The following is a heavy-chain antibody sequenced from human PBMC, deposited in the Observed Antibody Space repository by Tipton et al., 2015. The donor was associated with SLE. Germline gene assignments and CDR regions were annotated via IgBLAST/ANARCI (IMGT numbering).Heavy chain of an antibody. V-gene: IGHV4-38-2*02. CDR1: GYSISSGYF. J-gene: IGHJ6*04. Sequence: LRLSRSVSGYSISSGYFWDWIRQPPGKGLEWIGTISHSGSTYYNPSLKSRVTISVDTSKNQLSLNLSSVTAADTAVYYCSRDVDIVVGEMDVWGKGTTVTVSS. CDR3: SRDVDIVVGEMDV. D-gene: IGHD2-21*01. CDR2: ISHSGST.